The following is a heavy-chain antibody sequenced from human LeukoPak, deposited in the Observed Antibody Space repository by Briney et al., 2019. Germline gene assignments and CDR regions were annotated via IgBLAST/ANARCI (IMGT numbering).Heavy chain of an antibody. CDR1: GFTFSSYG. CDR3: AKAAGMKAGMDV. Sequence: GGSLRLSCAASGFTFSSYGMHWVRQAPGKGLEWVAVISYDGSNKYYADSVKGRFTISRDNSKNTLYLQMNSLRAGDTAVYYCAKAAGMKAGMDVWGQGTTVTVSS. CDR2: ISYDGSNK. J-gene: IGHJ6*02. V-gene: IGHV3-30*18. D-gene: IGHD6-13*01.